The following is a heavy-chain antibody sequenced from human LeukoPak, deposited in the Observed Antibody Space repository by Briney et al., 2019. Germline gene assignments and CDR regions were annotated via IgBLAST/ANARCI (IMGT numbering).Heavy chain of an antibody. J-gene: IGHJ4*02. CDR3: AREHKTFDY. Sequence: PGGSLRFSCVASGLSFSNYWMNWVRRAPGKGLEWVANIRPDGGEQFYVDSVKGRFTISRDNADNSLYLQLTSLRPEDTAVYYCAREHKTFDYWGQGILVTVSS. CDR1: GLSFSNYW. V-gene: IGHV3-7*03. CDR2: IRPDGGEQ.